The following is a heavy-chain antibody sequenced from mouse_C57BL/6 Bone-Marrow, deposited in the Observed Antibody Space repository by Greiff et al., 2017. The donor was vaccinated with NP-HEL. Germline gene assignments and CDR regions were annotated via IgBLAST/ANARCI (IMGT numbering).Heavy chain of an antibody. D-gene: IGHD4-1*01. CDR2: INPYNGGT. Sequence: VQLKESGPVLVKPGASVKMSCKASGYTFTDYYMNWVKQSHGKSLEWIGVINPYNGGTSYNQKFKGKATLTVDKSSSTAYMELNSLTSEDSAVYYCARQDWDSWYFDVWGTGTTVTVSS. V-gene: IGHV1-19*01. J-gene: IGHJ1*03. CDR1: GYTFTDYY. CDR3: ARQDWDSWYFDV.